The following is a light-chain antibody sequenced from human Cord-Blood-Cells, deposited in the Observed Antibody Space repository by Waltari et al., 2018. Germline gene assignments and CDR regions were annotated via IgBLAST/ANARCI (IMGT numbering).Light chain of an antibody. J-gene: IGLJ1*01. Sequence: EPPRQRVTISCSGSSSNIGNNAVNWYQQLPGKAPKLLIYYDDLLPSGVSDRFSGSKSGTSASLAISGLQSEDEADYYCAAWDDSLNGYVFGTGTKVTVL. V-gene: IGLV1-36*01. CDR3: AAWDDSLNGYV. CDR2: YDD. CDR1: SSNIGNNA.